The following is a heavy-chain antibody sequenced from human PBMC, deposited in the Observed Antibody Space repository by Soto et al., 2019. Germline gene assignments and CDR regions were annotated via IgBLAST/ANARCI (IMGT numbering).Heavy chain of an antibody. Sequence: LRLSCAASGFTFSSYAMSWVRQAPGKGLEWVSAISGSGGSTYYADSVKGRFTISRDNSKNTLYLQMNSLRAEDTAVYYCAKGFYCTNGVCSPNWFDPWGQGTLVTVSS. V-gene: IGHV3-23*01. CDR2: ISGSGGST. CDR3: AKGFYCTNGVCSPNWFDP. D-gene: IGHD2-8*01. J-gene: IGHJ5*02. CDR1: GFTFSSYA.